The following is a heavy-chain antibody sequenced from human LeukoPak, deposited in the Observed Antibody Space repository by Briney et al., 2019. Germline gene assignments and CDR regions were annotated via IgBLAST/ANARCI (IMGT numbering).Heavy chain of an antibody. CDR1: GGTFSSYA. CDR3: AREPNWGGFDY. J-gene: IGHJ4*02. CDR2: ISAYNGNT. V-gene: IGHV1-18*01. D-gene: IGHD7-27*01. Sequence: GASVKVSCKASGGTFSSYAISWVRRAPGQGLEWMGWISAYNGNTNYAQKLQGRVTMTTDTSTSTAYMELRSLRSDDTAVYYCAREPNWGGFDYWGQGTLVTVSS.